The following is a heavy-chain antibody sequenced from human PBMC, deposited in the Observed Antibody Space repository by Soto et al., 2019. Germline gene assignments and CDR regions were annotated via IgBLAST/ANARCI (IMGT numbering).Heavy chain of an antibody. CDR3: ASTRPPGWFDP. CDR2: IYYSGST. V-gene: IGHV4-39*01. D-gene: IGHD3-10*01. Sequence: PSETLSLTCTVSGGSISSSSYYWGWIRQPPGKGLEWIGSIYYSGSTYYNPSLKSRVTISVDTSKNQFSLKLSSVTAADTAVYYCASTRPPGWFDPWGQGTLVTVSS. CDR1: GGSISSSSYY. J-gene: IGHJ5*02.